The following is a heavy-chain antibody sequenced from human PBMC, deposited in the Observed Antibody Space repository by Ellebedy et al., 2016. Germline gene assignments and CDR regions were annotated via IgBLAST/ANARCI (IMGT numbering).Heavy chain of an antibody. CDR3: TKMVPSLYYFDH. D-gene: IGHD3-10*01. V-gene: IGHV4-34*07. CDR2: INLSGTT. CDR1: GGSFTAYY. J-gene: IGHJ4*02. Sequence: SETLSLXXDVSGGSFTAYYWSWIRQSPEKGLEWLGEINLSGTTNYNPSLKSRVSISVDTSKNQFSLNLTSMTAADTAVYYCTKMVPSLYYFDHWGRGTLVTVSA.